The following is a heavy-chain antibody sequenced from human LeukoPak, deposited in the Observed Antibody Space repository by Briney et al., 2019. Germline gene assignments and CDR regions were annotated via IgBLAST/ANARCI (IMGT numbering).Heavy chain of an antibody. CDR2: ILYDGSNK. CDR3: AKDVYCSSTSCYRPKYYYGMDV. D-gene: IGHD2-2*01. J-gene: IGHJ6*04. V-gene: IGHV3-30*18. Sequence: PGGSRRLSCAASGFTFSRYGMHWVRQAPGKGLEWVAVILYDGSNKYYADPVKGRFTISRDNSKNTLYLQMNGLRAEDTAVYYCAKDVYCSSTSCYRPKYYYGMDVWGKGTTVTVSS. CDR1: GFTFSRYG.